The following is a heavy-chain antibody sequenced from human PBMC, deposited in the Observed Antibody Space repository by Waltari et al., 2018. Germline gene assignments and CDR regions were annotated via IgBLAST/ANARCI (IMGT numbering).Heavy chain of an antibody. CDR3: ARVPPGPYYFDH. V-gene: IGHV1-46*01. J-gene: IGHJ4*02. CDR1: GYTFVNFH. Sequence: QVQLVQSGAEVKKPGASVNVSCKASGYTFVNFHIHWVRQAPGHGLEWMGKINPSGGSAGNPQKFKSRITMTRDTSTGTVYMVLSSLTSEDTAVYFCARVPPGPYYFDHWGQGTLVTVSS. CDR2: INPSGGSA.